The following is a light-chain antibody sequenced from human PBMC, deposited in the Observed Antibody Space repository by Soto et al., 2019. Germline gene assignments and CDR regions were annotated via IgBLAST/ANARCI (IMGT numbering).Light chain of an antibody. CDR3: QQFGSSSWT. Sequence: EIVLTQSPGTLSLSPGERATLSCRASQSVTRSYLAWYQQKPGKAPRLLIYGTSSRATGIPDRFSGSGSGTDFPLTISRLEPEDFAVYYCQQFGSSSWTFGQGTKVEVK. V-gene: IGKV3-20*01. J-gene: IGKJ1*01. CDR2: GTS. CDR1: QSVTRSY.